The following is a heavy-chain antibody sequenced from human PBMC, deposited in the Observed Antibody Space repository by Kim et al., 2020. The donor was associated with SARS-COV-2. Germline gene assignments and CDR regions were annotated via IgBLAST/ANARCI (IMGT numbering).Heavy chain of an antibody. J-gene: IGHJ4*02. Sequence: YHPSLKSRVTISVDTSKNQFSLKLSSVTAADTAVYYCARGYYYDSSAYDYWGQGTLVTVSS. CDR3: ARGYYYDSSAYDY. V-gene: IGHV4-59*09. D-gene: IGHD3-22*01.